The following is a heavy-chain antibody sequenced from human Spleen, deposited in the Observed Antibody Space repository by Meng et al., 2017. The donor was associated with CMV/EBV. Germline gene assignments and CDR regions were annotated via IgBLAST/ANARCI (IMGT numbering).Heavy chain of an antibody. D-gene: IGHD6-13*01. V-gene: IGHV3-30*02. J-gene: IGHJ4*02. CDR3: AKDLAQLIAAAAGGDY. CDR1: GFTFSGYG. CDR2: IRYDGSNK. Sequence: QVRRVGGGGVLVQPGGSLRLSCAASGFTFSGYGMHWVRQAPGKGLEWVAFIRYDGSNKYYADSVKGRFTISRDNSKNTLYLQMNSMRAEDTAVYYCAKDLAQLIAAAAGGDYWGQGTLVTVSS.